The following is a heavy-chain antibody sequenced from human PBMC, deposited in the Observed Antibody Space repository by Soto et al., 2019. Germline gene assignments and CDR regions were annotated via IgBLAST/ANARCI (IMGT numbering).Heavy chain of an antibody. CDR1: GGTITDYL. J-gene: IGHJ4*02. CDR3: ARGGLTTVTLDY. CDR2: IIPVSGTT. V-gene: IGHV1-69*01. D-gene: IGHD4-17*01. Sequence: VQLVQSGAEVKKPGSSLKVSCSISGGTITDYLISWLRQAPGQGPEWMGGIIPVSGTTYFAQKFQDRVTITADDSTKTAYMELSSLRSEDTAVYYCARGGLTTVTLDYWGQGTLVTVSS.